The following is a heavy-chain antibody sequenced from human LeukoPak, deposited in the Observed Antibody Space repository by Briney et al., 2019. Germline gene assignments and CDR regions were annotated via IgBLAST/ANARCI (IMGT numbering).Heavy chain of an antibody. CDR3: AKDRQPDNGWDLDY. D-gene: IGHD6-19*01. CDR2: IVGSDGSI. J-gene: IGHJ4*02. V-gene: IGHV3-23*01. CDR1: GFTFSTYA. Sequence: GGSLRLSCAASGFTFSTYAMSWVRQAPGKGLEWVSGIVGSDGSIYYADSVKGRFTISRDNTKSTLYLQMNSLRAEDTAVYYCAKDRQPDNGWDLDYWGQGTLVTVST.